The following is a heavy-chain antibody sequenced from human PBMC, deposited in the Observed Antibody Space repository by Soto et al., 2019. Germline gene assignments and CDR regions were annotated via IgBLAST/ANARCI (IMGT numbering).Heavy chain of an antibody. CDR2: IIPILGIA. CDR1: GGTFSIYT. CDR3: ARVLGYCSGGSCSEKLDY. J-gene: IGHJ4*02. Sequence: SVKVSCKASGGTFSIYTISWVRQAPGQGLEWMGRIIPILGIANYAQKFQGRVTITADKSTSTAYMELSSLRSEDTAVYYCARVLGYCSGGSCSEKLDYWGQGTLVTVSS. D-gene: IGHD2-15*01. V-gene: IGHV1-69*02.